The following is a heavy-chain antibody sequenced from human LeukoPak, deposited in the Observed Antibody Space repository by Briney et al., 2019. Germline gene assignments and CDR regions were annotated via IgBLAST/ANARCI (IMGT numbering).Heavy chain of an antibody. D-gene: IGHD2-15*01. CDR3: ATPGEDCSGGSCYFDY. Sequence: PSETLSLTCTVSGYSISSGYYWGWIRQPPGKGLEWIGSIYHSGSTYYNPSLKSRVTISVDTSKNQFSLKLSSVTAADTAVYYCATPGEDCSGGSCYFDYWGQGTLVTVSS. CDR2: IYHSGST. CDR1: GYSISSGYY. V-gene: IGHV4-38-2*02. J-gene: IGHJ4*02.